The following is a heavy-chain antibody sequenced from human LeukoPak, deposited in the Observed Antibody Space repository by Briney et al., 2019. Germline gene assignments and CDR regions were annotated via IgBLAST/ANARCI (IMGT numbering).Heavy chain of an antibody. D-gene: IGHD3-16*02. V-gene: IGHV4-4*07. J-gene: IGHJ4*02. Sequence: PSETLSLICTVSDTSINTYYWSWIRQPAGKGLEWIGHMYATGTTNYNPSLKSRVSMSIDTSKNQISLNLRSVTAADTAVYYCARWGTYDYVWGSYRVFDYWGQGTLVTVSS. CDR1: DTSINTYY. CDR2: MYATGTT. CDR3: ARWGTYDYVWGSYRVFDY.